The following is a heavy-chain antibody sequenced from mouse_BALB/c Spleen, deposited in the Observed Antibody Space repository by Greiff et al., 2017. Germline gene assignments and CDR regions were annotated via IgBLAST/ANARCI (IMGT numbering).Heavy chain of an antibody. Sequence: VKVVESGPGLVAPSQSLSITCTVSGFSLTSYGVHWVRQPPGKGLEWLGVIWAGGSTNYNSALMSRLSISKDNSKSQVFLKMNSLQTDDTAMYYCARDRDGYYEEAWFAYWGQGTLVTVSA. CDR3: ARDRDGYYEEAWFAY. J-gene: IGHJ3*01. CDR1: GFSLTSYG. CDR2: IWAGGST. V-gene: IGHV2-9*02. D-gene: IGHD2-3*01.